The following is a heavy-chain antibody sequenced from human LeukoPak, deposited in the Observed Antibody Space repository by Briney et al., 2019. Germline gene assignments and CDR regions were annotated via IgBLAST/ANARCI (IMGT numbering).Heavy chain of an antibody. CDR2: IYTSGST. CDR3: ARDDAKWELLDY. D-gene: IGHD1-26*01. J-gene: IGHJ4*02. CDR1: GGSISSGSYY. Sequence: SQTLSLTCTVSGGSISSGSYYWSWIRQPAGKGLEWIGRIYTSGSTIYNPSLKSRVTISVDTSKNQFSLKLSSVTAADTAVYYCARDDAKWELLDYWGQGTLVTVSS. V-gene: IGHV4-61*02.